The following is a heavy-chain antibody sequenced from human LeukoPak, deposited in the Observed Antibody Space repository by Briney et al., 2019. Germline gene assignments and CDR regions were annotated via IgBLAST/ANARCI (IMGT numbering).Heavy chain of an antibody. Sequence: GGSLRLSCAASGFTFSSYWMHWVRQAPGKGLVWVSRINSDGSSTSYADSVKGRFTISRDNAKNTLYLQMNGLRAEDTAVYYCAKGIRASSCYSCFDIWGQGTMVPVSS. CDR2: INSDGSST. CDR1: GFTFSSYW. D-gene: IGHD2-15*01. CDR3: AKGIRASSCYSCFDI. J-gene: IGHJ3*02. V-gene: IGHV3-74*01.